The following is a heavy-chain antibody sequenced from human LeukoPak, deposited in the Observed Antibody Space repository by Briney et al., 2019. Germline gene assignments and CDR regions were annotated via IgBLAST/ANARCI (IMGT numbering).Heavy chain of an antibody. D-gene: IGHD5-24*01. J-gene: IGHJ4*02. Sequence: GGSLRLSCEASGLSFSNYWMHWVRQAPGEGLVWVSRIKSDGSGTNYADSVKGRFTISRDNSKNTLYLQMNSLRAEDTAVYFCARARSGDGFNLDYWGQGTLVTVSS. CDR3: ARARSGDGFNLDY. V-gene: IGHV3-74*01. CDR1: GLSFSNYW. CDR2: IKSDGSGT.